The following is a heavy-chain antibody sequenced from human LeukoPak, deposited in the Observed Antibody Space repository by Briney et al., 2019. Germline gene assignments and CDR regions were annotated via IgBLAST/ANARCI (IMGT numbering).Heavy chain of an antibody. Sequence: ASVKVSCKASGYTFTGYYMHWVRQAPGQGLEWMGRINPNSGGTNYAQKFQGRVTMTRDTSISTAYMELSRLRSDDTAVYYCARVVCSSTSCYVYAFDIWGQGTMVTVSS. J-gene: IGHJ3*02. CDR1: GYTFTGYY. CDR3: ARVVCSSTSCYVYAFDI. D-gene: IGHD2-2*01. CDR2: INPNSGGT. V-gene: IGHV1-2*06.